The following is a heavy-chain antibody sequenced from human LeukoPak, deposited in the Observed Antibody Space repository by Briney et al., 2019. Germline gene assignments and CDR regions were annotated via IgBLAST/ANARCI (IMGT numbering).Heavy chain of an antibody. Sequence: GGSLRLSCAASGFTFSDYYMSWIRQAPGRGLEWVANMNQDGGHIYYVDSVKGRFTISRDNAKNSLYLQLDSLRAEDTAVYYCARDLVTTIVVPYDFWGQGTLVTVSS. J-gene: IGHJ4*02. CDR2: MNQDGGHI. D-gene: IGHD3-22*01. CDR3: ARDLVTTIVVPYDF. CDR1: GFTFSDYY. V-gene: IGHV3-7*01.